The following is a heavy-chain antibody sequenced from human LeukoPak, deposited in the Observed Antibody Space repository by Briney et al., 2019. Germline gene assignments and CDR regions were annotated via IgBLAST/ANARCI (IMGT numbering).Heavy chain of an antibody. CDR2: ISGSGGST. J-gene: IGHJ4*02. CDR3: ANSGGYYDYVWGSYRRTFDY. D-gene: IGHD3-16*02. Sequence: GGSLRLSCAASGFTFSSYAMSWVRQAPGKGLEWVSAISGSGGSTYYADSVKGRFTISRDNSKNTLYLQMNSLRAEDTAVYYCANSGGYYDYVWGSYRRTFDYWGQGTLVTVSS. CDR1: GFTFSSYA. V-gene: IGHV3-23*01.